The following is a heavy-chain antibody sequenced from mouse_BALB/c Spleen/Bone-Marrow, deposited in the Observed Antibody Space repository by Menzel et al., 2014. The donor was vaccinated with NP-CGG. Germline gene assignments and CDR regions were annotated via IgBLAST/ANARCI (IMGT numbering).Heavy chain of an antibody. V-gene: IGHV1-82*01. CDR1: GHAFSSSW. Sequence: QVQLQQSGPELVKPGASVKISCKASGHAFSSSWMNWVKQRPGQGLEWIGRIYPGDGDTNYNGKFKGKATLTADKSSSTAYMQLSSLTSVDSAVYFCARFRWGNYREGAMDYWGQGTSVTVSS. CDR3: ARFRWGNYREGAMDY. J-gene: IGHJ4*01. CDR2: IYPGDGDT. D-gene: IGHD2-1*01.